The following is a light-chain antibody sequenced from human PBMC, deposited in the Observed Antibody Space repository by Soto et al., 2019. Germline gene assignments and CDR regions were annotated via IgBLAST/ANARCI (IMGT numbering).Light chain of an antibody. Sequence: IQMTQSPSSLSASVGDRVTITCRASQSISSYLNWYQQKPGKAPKLLIYDASSLESGVPSRFSGSGSGTEFTLTISSLQPEDFATYYCQQVNSYPLTFGGGTKVDIK. J-gene: IGKJ4*01. V-gene: IGKV1-13*02. CDR2: DAS. CDR3: QQVNSYPLT. CDR1: QSISSY.